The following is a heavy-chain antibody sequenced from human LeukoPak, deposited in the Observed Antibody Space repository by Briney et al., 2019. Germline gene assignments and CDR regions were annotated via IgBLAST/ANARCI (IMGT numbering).Heavy chain of an antibody. CDR3: ARGGVTAGTDY. J-gene: IGHJ4*02. CDR1: GFTFSRYW. CDR2: INGDGSSA. Sequence: GGSLRLSCAASGFTFSRYWMHWVRQAPGKGLVWVSQINGDGSSAGYADSVKGRFTISRDNAKNTLYLQMNSLRAEDTAVYYCARGGVTAGTDYWGQGTLVTVSS. D-gene: IGHD6-13*01. V-gene: IGHV3-74*01.